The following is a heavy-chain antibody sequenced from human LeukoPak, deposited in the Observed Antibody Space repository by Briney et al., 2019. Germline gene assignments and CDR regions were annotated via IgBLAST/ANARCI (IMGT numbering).Heavy chain of an antibody. Sequence: PGGSLRLSCAASGFTFDDYAMHWVRQAPGKGLEWVSGISWNSGSIGYADSVKGRFTISRDNAKISLYLQMNSLRAEDTALYYCAKDEESYYDSSGYYISWGQGTLVTVSS. CDR3: AKDEESYYDSSGYYIS. D-gene: IGHD3-22*01. CDR2: ISWNSGSI. J-gene: IGHJ5*02. CDR1: GFTFDDYA. V-gene: IGHV3-9*01.